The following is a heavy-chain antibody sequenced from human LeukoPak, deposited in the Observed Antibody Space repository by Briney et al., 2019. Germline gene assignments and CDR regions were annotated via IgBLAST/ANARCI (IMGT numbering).Heavy chain of an antibody. CDR3: ARDGDTTSKVAY. J-gene: IGHJ4*02. V-gene: IGHV3-11*01. Sequence: GGSLRLSCAASGFTFSDYYMSWIRQAPGKGLEWISYITRSGGFYADSVKGRFTISRDNAKNSLYLQMNSLRVEDTAVYYCARDGDTTSKVAYLGQGTLVTVSS. CDR2: ITRSGG. D-gene: IGHD7-27*01. CDR1: GFTFSDYY.